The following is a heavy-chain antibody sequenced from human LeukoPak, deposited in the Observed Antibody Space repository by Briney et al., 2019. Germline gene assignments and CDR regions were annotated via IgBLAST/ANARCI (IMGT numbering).Heavy chain of an antibody. Sequence: ESGPTLVNPTQTLTLTCTFSGFSLGTSGMCVSWIRQPPGKALEWLARIDWDDDKYYSTSLKTRLTISKDTSKNQVVLTMTNMDPVDTATYYCARTAAAAGYFDYWGQGTLVTVSS. V-gene: IGHV2-70*11. CDR3: ARTAAAAGYFDY. J-gene: IGHJ4*02. CDR2: IDWDDDK. D-gene: IGHD6-13*01. CDR1: GFSLGTSGMC.